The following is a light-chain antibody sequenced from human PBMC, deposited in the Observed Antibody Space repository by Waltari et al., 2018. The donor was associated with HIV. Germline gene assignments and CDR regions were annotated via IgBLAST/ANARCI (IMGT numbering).Light chain of an antibody. Sequence: QSALTQPPSASGSPGQSGTIPCTGTSDDVGAYTSVSWYQQHPGKAPKLMIYEVIKRPSGVPDRFSGSKSGNTASLTVSGLQAEDEADYYCSSYAGSNVVFGGGTKLTVL. CDR3: SSYAGSNVV. V-gene: IGLV2-8*01. J-gene: IGLJ2*01. CDR1: SDDVGAYTS. CDR2: EVI.